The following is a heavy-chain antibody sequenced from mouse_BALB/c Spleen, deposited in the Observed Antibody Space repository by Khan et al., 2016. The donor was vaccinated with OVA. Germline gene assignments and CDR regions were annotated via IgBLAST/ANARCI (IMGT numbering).Heavy chain of an antibody. V-gene: IGHV1-77*01. J-gene: IGHJ3*01. Sequence: QVQLQQSGPELVKPGASVKMSCKASGYIFTDYVLTWVKQRTGQGLEWIGEIYPGSGDIYYNEKFKGKATLTADKSSKIAYIQLNSLTSEDSAVYFCARAVYCTSGAYWGQGTLVTVSA. D-gene: IGHD2-14*01. CDR2: IYPGSGDI. CDR3: ARAVYCTSGAY. CDR1: GYIFTDYV.